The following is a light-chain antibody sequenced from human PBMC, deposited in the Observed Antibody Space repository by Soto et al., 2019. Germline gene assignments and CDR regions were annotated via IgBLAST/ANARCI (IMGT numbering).Light chain of an antibody. Sequence: EIVLTQSPATPSLSPGERATLSCRASQSVSSYLAWYQQKPGQAPRLLIYDASNRATGIPARFSGSGSGTDFTLTISSLEPEDFAVYYCKQRSNWPRTFGQGTKLEIK. J-gene: IGKJ2*01. CDR3: KQRSNWPRT. V-gene: IGKV3-11*01. CDR1: QSVSSY. CDR2: DAS.